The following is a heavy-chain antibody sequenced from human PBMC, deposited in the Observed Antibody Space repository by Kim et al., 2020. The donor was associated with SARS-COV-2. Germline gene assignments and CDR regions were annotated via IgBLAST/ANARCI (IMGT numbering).Heavy chain of an antibody. Sequence: GESLKISCKGSGYSFTSYWIGWVRQMPGKGLEWMGIIYPGDSDTRYSPSFQGQVTISADKSISTAYLQWSSLKASDTAMYYCARLYSSSPDGYCSGGSCYLYYFDYWGQGTLVTVSS. CDR2: IYPGDSDT. V-gene: IGHV5-51*01. D-gene: IGHD2-15*01. CDR3: ARLYSSSPDGYCSGGSCYLYYFDY. J-gene: IGHJ4*02. CDR1: GYSFTSYW.